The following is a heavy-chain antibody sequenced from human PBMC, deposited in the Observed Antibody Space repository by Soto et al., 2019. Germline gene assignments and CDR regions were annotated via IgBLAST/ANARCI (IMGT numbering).Heavy chain of an antibody. CDR2: INPDNGDT. Sequence: ASVKVSCKASGYTFIGYYIHWVRQAPGQGLEWMGWINPDNGDTDYAQNFQGGVTMTRDKSISTAYMELKRLRSDDTAVYFCARGEYNYGQYIFDYCGQRTLVTVSS. V-gene: IGHV1-2*02. D-gene: IGHD5-18*01. CDR1: GYTFIGYY. CDR3: ARGEYNYGQYIFDY. J-gene: IGHJ4*02.